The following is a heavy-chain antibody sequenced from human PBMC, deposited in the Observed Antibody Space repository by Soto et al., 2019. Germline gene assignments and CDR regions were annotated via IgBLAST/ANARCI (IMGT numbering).Heavy chain of an antibody. CDR2: IYPSVSS. CDR3: AREKVGTTFFDN. Sequence: PSETLSLTCSVSGFAISRGYYWSWVRQPPGKGLEWIGSIYPSVSSYHNPSLATRLRLSIDTSKNQFTLNLTSVTAADTALYSCAREKVGTTFFDNWGQGIQVTVSS. CDR1: GFAISRGYY. V-gene: IGHV4-38-2*02. D-gene: IGHD1-1*01. J-gene: IGHJ4*02.